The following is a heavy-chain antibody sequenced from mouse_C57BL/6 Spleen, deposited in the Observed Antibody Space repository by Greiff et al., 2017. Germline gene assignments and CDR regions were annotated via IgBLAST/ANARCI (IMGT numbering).Heavy chain of an antibody. D-gene: IGHD2-1*01. CDR3: ARRGGNYEGGWFAY. CDR2: IYPGSGST. J-gene: IGHJ3*01. CDR1: GYTFTSYW. V-gene: IGHV1-55*01. Sequence: VQLQQPGAELVKPGASVKMSCKASGYTFTSYWITWVKQRPGQGLEWIGDIYPGSGSTNYNEKFKSKATLTVDTSSSTAYMQLSSLTSEDSAVYDCARRGGNYEGGWFAYWDQGTLVTVSA.